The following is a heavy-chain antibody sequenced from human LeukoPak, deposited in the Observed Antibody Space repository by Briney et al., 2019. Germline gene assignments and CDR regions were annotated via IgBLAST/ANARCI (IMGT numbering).Heavy chain of an antibody. Sequence: GGSLRLSCAASGLTVSNKHMSWVRQAPGKGLECVSVIYDGGNTYYADSVKGRFTISRDNSKNTLYLQMHSLRAEDTAVYYCARGGASELYYFDYWGEGTLVTVSS. J-gene: IGHJ4*02. D-gene: IGHD2-15*01. CDR3: ARGGASELYYFDY. CDR2: IYDGGNT. V-gene: IGHV3-53*01. CDR1: GLTVSNKH.